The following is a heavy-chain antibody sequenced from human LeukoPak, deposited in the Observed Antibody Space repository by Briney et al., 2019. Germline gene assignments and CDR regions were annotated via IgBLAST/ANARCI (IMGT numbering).Heavy chain of an antibody. D-gene: IGHD6-13*01. J-gene: IGHJ4*02. V-gene: IGHV7-4-1*02. CDR2: INTNTGNP. CDR3: ARVVFGGIAWS. CDR1: GYTFTSYA. Sequence: GASVNDSCKASGYTFTSYAMNWVRQAPGQGLEWMGWINTNTGNPTYAQGFTGRLVFSLDTSVSTAYLQISSLKAEDTAVYYCARVVFGGIAWSWGQGTLVTVSS.